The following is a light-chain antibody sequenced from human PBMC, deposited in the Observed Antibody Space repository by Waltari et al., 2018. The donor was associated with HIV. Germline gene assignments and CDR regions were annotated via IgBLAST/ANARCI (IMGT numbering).Light chain of an antibody. CDR3: CSYAGIYTFL. J-gene: IGLJ2*01. V-gene: IGLV2-11*01. Sequence: QSALTQPRSVSGSPGHSVTISCTGTSSDVGGYNYVSWYQQHPGKAPKLMIYDVTKLPSGVPDRFSGSKSGNTASLTISGLQAEDEADYYCCSYAGIYTFLFGGGTKLTVL. CDR1: SSDVGGYNY. CDR2: DVT.